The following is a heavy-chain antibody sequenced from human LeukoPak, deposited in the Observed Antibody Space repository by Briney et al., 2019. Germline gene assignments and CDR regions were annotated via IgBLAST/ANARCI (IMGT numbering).Heavy chain of an antibody. CDR2: IKSKTDGGTT. Sequence: GGSLRLSCAASGFTFSNAWMSWVRQAPGKGLEWVGRIKSKTDGGTTDYAAPVKGRFTISRDNAKNSLFLQMSNLRDDDTAIYYCARHVGNSFWGQGTLVTVSS. CDR1: GFTFSNAW. D-gene: IGHD1/OR15-1a*01. CDR3: ARHVGNSF. J-gene: IGHJ4*02. V-gene: IGHV3-15*01.